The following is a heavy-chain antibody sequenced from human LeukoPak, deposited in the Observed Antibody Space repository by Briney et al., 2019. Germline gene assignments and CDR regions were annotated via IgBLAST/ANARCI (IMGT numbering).Heavy chain of an antibody. CDR2: ISGSGGNT. Sequence: GGSLRLSSVASGFTFSSYAMSWVRQAPGKGLEWVSTISGSGGNTYFADSVKGRFTISRDNSKNTLYLQMDSLRADDTAVYYCAKGKTGRFLEWLLFDHWGQGTLVTVSS. D-gene: IGHD3-3*01. CDR3: AKGKTGRFLEWLLFDH. V-gene: IGHV3-23*01. J-gene: IGHJ4*02. CDR1: GFTFSSYA.